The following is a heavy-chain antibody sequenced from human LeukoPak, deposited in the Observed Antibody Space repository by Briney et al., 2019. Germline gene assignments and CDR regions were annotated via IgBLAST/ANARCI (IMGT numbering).Heavy chain of an antibody. CDR3: AKDGDCSSTSCYPDY. Sequence: GGSLRLSCAASGFIFSTYGMHWVRQAPGKGLEWVAVIWYDGSNKYYADSVKGRFTISRDNSKNTLYMQMNSLRVEDTAVYYCAKDGDCSSTSCYPDYWGQGTLLTVSS. V-gene: IGHV3-30*02. CDR1: GFIFSTYG. D-gene: IGHD2-2*03. J-gene: IGHJ4*02. CDR2: IWYDGSNK.